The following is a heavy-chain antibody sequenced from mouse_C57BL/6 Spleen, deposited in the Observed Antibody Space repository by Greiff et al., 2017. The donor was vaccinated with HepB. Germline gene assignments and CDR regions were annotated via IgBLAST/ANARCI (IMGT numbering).Heavy chain of an antibody. CDR2: IYPGSGST. V-gene: IGHV1-55*01. D-gene: IGHD1-1*01. CDR3: ARRFITTVGYAMDY. Sequence: QVQLQQPGAELVKPGASVKMSCKASGYTFTSYWITWVKQRPGQGLEWIGDIYPGSGSTNYNEKFKSKATLTVDTSSSTAYMQLSSLTSEDSAVYYFARRFITTVGYAMDYWGQGTSVTVSS. CDR1: GYTFTSYW. J-gene: IGHJ4*01.